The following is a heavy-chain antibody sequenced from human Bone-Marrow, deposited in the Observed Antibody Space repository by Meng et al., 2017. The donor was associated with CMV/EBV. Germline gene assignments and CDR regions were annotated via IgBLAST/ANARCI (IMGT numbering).Heavy chain of an antibody. D-gene: IGHD1-26*01. CDR2: IIPILGIA. Sequence: SVKVSCKASGGTFSSYTISWVRQAPGQGLEWMGRIIPILGIANYAQKFQGRVTMTRDTSISTASMELSRLRSDDTAVYYCARSHSSGTYSLVDYWGQGTLVTVSS. V-gene: IGHV1-69*02. J-gene: IGHJ4*02. CDR3: ARSHSSGTYSLVDY. CDR1: GGTFSSYT.